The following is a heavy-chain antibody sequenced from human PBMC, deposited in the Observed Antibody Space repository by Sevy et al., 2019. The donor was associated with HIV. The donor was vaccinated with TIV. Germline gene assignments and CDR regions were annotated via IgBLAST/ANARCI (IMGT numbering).Heavy chain of an antibody. V-gene: IGHV3-21*01. Sequence: GGSLRLSCAASGFTFNIYSMNWVRQAPGKGLEWVSSISGSSSYIFYADSVKGRFTISRDNAKNSLYLQMHSLRAEDTAVYYCASGSLDSTGYPFDYWGQGTLVTVSS. D-gene: IGHD3-22*01. CDR1: GFTFNIYS. CDR2: ISGSSSYI. CDR3: ASGSLDSTGYPFDY. J-gene: IGHJ4*02.